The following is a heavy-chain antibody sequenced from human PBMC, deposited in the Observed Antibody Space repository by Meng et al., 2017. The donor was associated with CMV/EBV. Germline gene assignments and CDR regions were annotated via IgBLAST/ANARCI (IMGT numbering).Heavy chain of an antibody. V-gene: IGHV1-69*10. CDR1: GCTFSSYA. CDR2: IISILGIA. Sequence: SVKVSCKASGCTFSSYAISWVRQAPGQGFEWMGGIISILGIANYAQKFQGRVTITADKSTSTAYMELSSLRSEDTAVYYCARGIVVPGRYYYYGMDVWGQGTTVTVSS. CDR3: ARGIVVPGRYYYYGMDV. J-gene: IGHJ6*02. D-gene: IGHD2-2*01.